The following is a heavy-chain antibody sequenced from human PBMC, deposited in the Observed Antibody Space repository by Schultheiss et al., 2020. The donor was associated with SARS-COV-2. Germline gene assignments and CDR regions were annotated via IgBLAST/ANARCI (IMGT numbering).Heavy chain of an antibody. CDR2: IWYDGSNK. Sequence: GGSLRLSCAASGFTFSSYGMHWVRQAPGKGLEWVAVIWYDGSNKYYADSVKGRFTISRDNSKNTLYLQMNSLRDEDTAVYYCARDGRRGYDMDVWGQGTTVTVSS. CDR1: GFTFSSYG. J-gene: IGHJ6*02. CDR3: ARDGRRGYDMDV. V-gene: IGHV3-33*01.